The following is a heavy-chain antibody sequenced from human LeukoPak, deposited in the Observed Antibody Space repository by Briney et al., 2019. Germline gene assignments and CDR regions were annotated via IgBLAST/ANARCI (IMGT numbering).Heavy chain of an antibody. J-gene: IGHJ4*02. CDR1: GGFFSGYY. D-gene: IGHD6-13*01. Sequence: SETLSLTCAVYGGFFSGYYWSWIRQPPGKGLEWIGEINHSGSTNYNPSLKSRVTISVDTSKNQFSLKLSSVTAADTAVYYCADRGEQQLVTGGYWGQGTLVTVSS. CDR3: ADRGEQQLVTGGY. CDR2: INHSGST. V-gene: IGHV4-34*01.